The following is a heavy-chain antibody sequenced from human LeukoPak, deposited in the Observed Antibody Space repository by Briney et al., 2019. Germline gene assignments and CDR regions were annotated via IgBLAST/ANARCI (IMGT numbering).Heavy chain of an antibody. CDR2: IKQDGSEK. Sequence: PGGSLRLSCAASGFTLSSFWMNWVRQAPGKGLEWVANIKQDGSEKYYVDSVKGRFTISRDNAKNSLYLQMNSLRAEDTAVYYCASHYYGSGSYFSYWGQGTLVTVSS. V-gene: IGHV3-7*01. CDR1: GFTLSSFW. J-gene: IGHJ4*02. D-gene: IGHD3-10*01. CDR3: ASHYYGSGSYFSY.